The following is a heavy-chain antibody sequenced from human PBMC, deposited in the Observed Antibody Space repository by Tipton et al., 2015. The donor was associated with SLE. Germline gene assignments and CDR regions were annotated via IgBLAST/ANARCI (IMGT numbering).Heavy chain of an antibody. CDR1: GGSIKNHY. J-gene: IGHJ4*02. Sequence: TLSLTCIVSGGSIKNHYWSWIRQAPGMGLEWIGYIYYSGGTNYNPSLKSRVTMSVDTFKNQFSLKLTSLTAADTALYYCARNKAVAGTVIEYWGPGTLVTVSS. CDR2: IYYSGGT. V-gene: IGHV4-59*11. D-gene: IGHD6-19*01. CDR3: ARNKAVAGTVIEY.